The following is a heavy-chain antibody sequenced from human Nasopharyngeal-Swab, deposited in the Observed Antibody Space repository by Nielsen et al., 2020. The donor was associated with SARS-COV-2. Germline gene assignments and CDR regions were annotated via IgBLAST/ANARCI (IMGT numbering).Heavy chain of an antibody. V-gene: IGHV1-2*04. J-gene: IGHJ3*02. D-gene: IGHD6-19*01. Sequence: ASVKVSCKASGYTFTGYYMHWVRQAPGQGLEWMGWINPNSGGTNYAQKFQGWVTMTRDTSISTAYMELSRLRSDDTAVYYCARDPIAVAGHDAFDIWGQGTIVTVSS. CDR2: INPNSGGT. CDR1: GYTFTGYY. CDR3: ARDPIAVAGHDAFDI.